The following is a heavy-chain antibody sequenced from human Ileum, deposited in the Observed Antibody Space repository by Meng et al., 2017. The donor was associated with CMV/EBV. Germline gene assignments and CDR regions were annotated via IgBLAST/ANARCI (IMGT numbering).Heavy chain of an antibody. V-gene: IGHV6-1*01. CDR2: TYYRSKWYN. J-gene: IGHJ4*02. CDR3: ARDYYGSGTDSYIFNY. CDR1: GVSVSSNTVA. Sequence: SQTLSLTRAISGVSVSSNTVAWNWIRQSPSRGLEYLGRTYYRSKWYNDHAVAVKGRIVINPDTSKNQFSLQLNSVTTEDTAVYYCARDYYGSGTDSYIFNYWGQGTLVTVSS. D-gene: IGHD3-10*01.